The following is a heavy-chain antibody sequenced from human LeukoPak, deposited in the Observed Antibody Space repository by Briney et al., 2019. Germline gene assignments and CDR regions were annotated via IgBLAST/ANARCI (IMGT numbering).Heavy chain of an antibody. D-gene: IGHD3-22*01. J-gene: IGHJ4*02. Sequence: GGSLRLSCAASGFTFSDAWMSWVRQAPGKGLEWVANIKQDGSEKYYVDSVKGRFTISRDNAKNSLYLQMNSLRAEDTAVYYCARYYYDSSGYYGVDYWGQGTLVTVSS. CDR1: GFTFSDAW. CDR3: ARYYYDSSGYYGVDY. CDR2: IKQDGSEK. V-gene: IGHV3-7*01.